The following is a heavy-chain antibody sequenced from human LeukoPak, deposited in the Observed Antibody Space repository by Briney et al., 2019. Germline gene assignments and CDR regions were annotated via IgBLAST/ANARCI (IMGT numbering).Heavy chain of an antibody. D-gene: IGHD3-22*01. CDR1: GFTFSSYA. J-gene: IGHJ4*02. CDR3: ARGLSVVTMIVVVSY. CDR2: ISYDGSNK. V-gene: IGHV3-30*04. Sequence: GRSLRLSCVASGFTFSSYAMHWVRQAPGKGLEWVAVISYDGSNKNYTDSVKGRFTISRDNAKNSLYLQMNSLRAEDTAVYYCARGLSVVTMIVVVSYWGQGTLVTVSS.